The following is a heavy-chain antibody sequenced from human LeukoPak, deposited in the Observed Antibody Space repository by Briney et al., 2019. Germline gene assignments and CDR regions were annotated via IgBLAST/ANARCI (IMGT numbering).Heavy chain of an antibody. D-gene: IGHD5-12*01. J-gene: IGHJ4*02. CDR1: GGSISSSSSY. Sequence: SETLSITSTVSGGSISSSSSYWGWIRQPPGKGLEWIGSMYYSGGSYYTPSLKSRVTISVDTSKNQFSLNLSSVTAADTAVYYCARHLYSGYDFGYWGQGCLVTVSS. CDR3: ARHLYSGYDFGY. V-gene: IGHV4-39*01. CDR2: MYYSGGS.